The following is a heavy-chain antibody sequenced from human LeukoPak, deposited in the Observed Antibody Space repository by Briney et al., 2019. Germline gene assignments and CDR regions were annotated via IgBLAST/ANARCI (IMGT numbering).Heavy chain of an antibody. Sequence: GGSLRLSCIASGFTFDDYAMHWVRQAPGKGLEWVSGISWNSGSIGYADSVKGRFTISRDNAKNTLYLQMNSLRAEDTAVYYCAKGGGYYGSGSYPPHFDYWGQGTLVTVSS. D-gene: IGHD3-10*01. CDR1: GFTFDDYA. V-gene: IGHV3-9*01. CDR3: AKGGGYYGSGSYPPHFDY. J-gene: IGHJ4*02. CDR2: ISWNSGSI.